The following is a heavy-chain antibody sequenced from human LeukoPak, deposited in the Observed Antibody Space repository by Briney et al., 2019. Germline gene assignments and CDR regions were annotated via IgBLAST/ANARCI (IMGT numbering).Heavy chain of an antibody. CDR3: AKVGGITIFEVPSGWYNDY. D-gene: IGHD3-3*01. V-gene: IGHV3-23*01. Sequence: GGSLRLSCAASGFTFSSYAMSWVRQAPGKGLEWVSAISGSGGSTYYADSVKGRFTISRDNSKNTLYLQMNSLRAEDTAVYYCAKVGGITIFEVPSGWYNDYWGQGPLVTVPS. CDR1: GFTFSSYA. J-gene: IGHJ4*02. CDR2: ISGSGGST.